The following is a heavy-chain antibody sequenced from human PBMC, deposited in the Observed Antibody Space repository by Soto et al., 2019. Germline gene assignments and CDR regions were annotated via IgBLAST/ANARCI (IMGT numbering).Heavy chain of an antibody. J-gene: IGHJ6*02. D-gene: IGHD4-17*01. Sequence: ASVKVSCKASGYTFTGYYMHWVRQAPGQGLEWMGWINPNSGGTNYAQKFQGWVTMTRDTSISTAYMELSRLRSADTAVYYCARASPLYGGNSFYYGMDVWGQGTTVTVSS. CDR3: ARASPLYGGNSFYYGMDV. V-gene: IGHV1-2*04. CDR1: GYTFTGYY. CDR2: INPNSGGT.